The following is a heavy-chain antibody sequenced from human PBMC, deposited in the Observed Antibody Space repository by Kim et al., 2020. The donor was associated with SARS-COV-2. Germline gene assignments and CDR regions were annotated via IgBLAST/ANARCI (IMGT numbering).Heavy chain of an antibody. V-gene: IGHV3-30*01. J-gene: IGHJ4*02. CDR3: ARAPGIAAAGRYY. D-gene: IGHD6-13*01. Sequence: ADSVKGRFTIARDNSKNTLYLQMNSRRAEDTAVYYCARAPGIAAAGRYYWGQGTLVTVSS.